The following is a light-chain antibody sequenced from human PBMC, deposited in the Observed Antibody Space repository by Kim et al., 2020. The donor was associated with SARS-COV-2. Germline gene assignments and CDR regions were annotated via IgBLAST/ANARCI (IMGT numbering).Light chain of an antibody. V-gene: IGLV3-19*01. CDR3: NSRDSSGNHVV. CDR2: GKN. Sequence: SSELTQDPAVSVALGQTVRITCQGDSLRSYYASWYQQKPGQAPVLVIYGKNNRPSGIPDRFSGSSSGNTASLTITGAQAEDEAVYYCNSRDSSGNHVVFAGGTQLTVL. J-gene: IGLJ2*01. CDR1: SLRSYY.